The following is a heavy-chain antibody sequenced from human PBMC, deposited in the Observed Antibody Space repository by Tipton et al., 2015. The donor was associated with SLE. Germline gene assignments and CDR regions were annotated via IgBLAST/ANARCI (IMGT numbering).Heavy chain of an antibody. CDR2: MFHSGST. J-gene: IGHJ4*02. V-gene: IGHV4-34*12. D-gene: IGHD5-18*01. CDR3: ATEKRGYSSGYLLYFDY. Sequence: LRLSCAVYGGSFSGYYWSWIRQPPGKGLEWIGSMFHSGSTYYNPSLKSRVTISVDTSKNQFSLKLTSVTAADTAVYYCATEKRGYSSGYLLYFDYWGQGILVTVSS. CDR1: GGSFSGYY.